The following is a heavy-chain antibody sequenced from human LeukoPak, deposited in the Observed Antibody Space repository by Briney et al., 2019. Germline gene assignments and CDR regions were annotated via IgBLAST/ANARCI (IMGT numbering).Heavy chain of an antibody. D-gene: IGHD1-7*01. Sequence: GGSLRLSCAASGFTFSSYSMSWVRQAPGKGLEWVSSISSSSSYIYYADSVKGRFTISRDNAKNSLYLQMNSLRAEDTAVYYCARTLNWNYIFDYWGQGTLVTVSS. CDR2: ISSSSSYI. V-gene: IGHV3-21*01. CDR1: GFTFSSYS. CDR3: ARTLNWNYIFDY. J-gene: IGHJ4*02.